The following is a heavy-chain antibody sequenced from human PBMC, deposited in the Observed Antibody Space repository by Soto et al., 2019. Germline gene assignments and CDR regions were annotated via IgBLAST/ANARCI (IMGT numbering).Heavy chain of an antibody. D-gene: IGHD3-3*01. CDR2: IYHTGTT. J-gene: IGHJ3*02. CDR1: GDSIIGIYH. CDR3: ARDPTIFGVVHDAFDI. Sequence: SETLSLTCAVSGDSIIGIYHWAWIRQSPGRGLEWIASIYHTGTTYYTPSLESRVTTSVDTSKNQFSLKLSSVTAADTAVYYCARDPTIFGVVHDAFDIWGQGTMVTVSS. V-gene: IGHV4-38-2*02.